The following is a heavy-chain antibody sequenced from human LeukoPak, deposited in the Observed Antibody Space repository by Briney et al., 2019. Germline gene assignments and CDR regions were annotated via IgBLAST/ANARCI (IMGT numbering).Heavy chain of an antibody. J-gene: IGHJ4*02. D-gene: IGHD3-22*01. V-gene: IGHV1-46*01. CDR1: GYTFTSYY. CDR2: INPSGGST. Sequence: ASVKVSCKASGYTFTSYYMHWVRQAPGQGLEWMGIINPSGGSTSYAQKFQGRVTMTRDMSTSTVYMELSSLRAEDTALYYCAKDISVGYYDSSGYYRWMYYFDYWGQGTLVTVSP. CDR3: AKDISVGYYDSSGYYRWMYYFDY.